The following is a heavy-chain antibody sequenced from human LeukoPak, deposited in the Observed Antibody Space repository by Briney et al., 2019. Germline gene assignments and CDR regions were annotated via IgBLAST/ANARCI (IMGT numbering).Heavy chain of an antibody. V-gene: IGHV3-23*01. CDR2: ISGSGGNT. CDR1: GFTFSTYA. Sequence: PGGSLRLSCAASGFTFSTYAMIWVRQAPGKGLEWVSIISGSGGNTYYADSVKGRFTIYRDNFKNTVYLQMNSLRAEETAVYYCAGQSYSMVRGVPYGMDVWGQGTTVTVSS. CDR3: AGQSYSMVRGVPYGMDV. J-gene: IGHJ6*02. D-gene: IGHD3-10*01.